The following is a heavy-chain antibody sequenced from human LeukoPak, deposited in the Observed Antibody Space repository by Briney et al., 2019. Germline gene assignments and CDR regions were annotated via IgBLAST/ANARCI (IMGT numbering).Heavy chain of an antibody. J-gene: IGHJ4*02. CDR1: GYTFTGYY. V-gene: IGHV1-2*02. D-gene: IGHD3-3*01. CDR2: INPNSGGT. Sequence: ASVKVSCKASGYTFTGYYMHWVRQAPGQGLEWMGWINPNSGGTNYAQKFQGRVTITRNTSISTAYMELSSLRSEDTAVYYCARGFVPWYYDFWSGYYTAGVDYWGQGTLVTVSS. CDR3: ARGFVPWYYDFWSGYYTAGVDY.